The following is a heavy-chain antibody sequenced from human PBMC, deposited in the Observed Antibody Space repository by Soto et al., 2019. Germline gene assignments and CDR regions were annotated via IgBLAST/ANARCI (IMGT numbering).Heavy chain of an antibody. CDR3: AREICGGDGSPGREFQH. D-gene: IGHD2-21*02. CDR1: GYTFTSYG. Sequence: ASVKVSCKASGYTFTSYGISWVRQAPGQGLEWMGWISAYNGNTNYAQKLQGRVTMTTDTSTSTAYMELRSLRSEDTAVYYCAREICGGDGSPGREFQHWGQGTLVTVSS. J-gene: IGHJ1*01. CDR2: ISAYNGNT. V-gene: IGHV1-18*01.